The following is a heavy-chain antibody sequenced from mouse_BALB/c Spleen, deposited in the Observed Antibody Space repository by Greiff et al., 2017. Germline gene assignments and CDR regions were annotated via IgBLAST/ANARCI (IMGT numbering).Heavy chain of an antibody. Sequence: QVQLQQSGAELVRPGTSVKVSCKASGYAFTYYLIEWVKQRPGQGLEWIGVINPGSGGTNYNEKFKGKATLTADKSSSTAYMQLSSLTSDDSAVYFCARKYGNYDYYAMDYWGQGTSVTVSS. J-gene: IGHJ4*01. CDR3: ARKYGNYDYYAMDY. CDR1: GYAFTYYL. D-gene: IGHD2-10*02. CDR2: INPGSGGT. V-gene: IGHV1-54*03.